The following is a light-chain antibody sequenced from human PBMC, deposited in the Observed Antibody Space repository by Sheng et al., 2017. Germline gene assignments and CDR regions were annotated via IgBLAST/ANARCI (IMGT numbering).Light chain of an antibody. CDR2: GYN. CDR3: ASWDDSLNGYV. Sequence: QSVLTQPPSASGTPGQRVTISCSGSSSNIGSHTVNWYQLLPGTAPKLLXYGYNQRPSGVPDRFSVSKSGASASLAISGLQSEDEADYYCASWDDSLNGYVFGTGTKVTVL. CDR1: SSNIGSHT. V-gene: IGLV1-44*01. J-gene: IGLJ1*01.